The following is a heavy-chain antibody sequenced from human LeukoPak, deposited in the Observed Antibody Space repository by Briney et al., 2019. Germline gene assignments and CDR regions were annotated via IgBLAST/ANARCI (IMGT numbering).Heavy chain of an antibody. V-gene: IGHV5-51*01. CDR3: ARRYSGYEYFEY. J-gene: IGHJ4*02. CDR2: IYPGDSDS. D-gene: IGHD5-12*01. Sequence: GESLKISCRGSGYSFATYWIGWVRQMPGKGLEWMGIIYPGDSDSRYSPSFQGQVTMSVDKSISTAYLHWSSLKASDTAMYYCARRYSGYEYFEYWGQGTLVTVSS. CDR1: GYSFATYW.